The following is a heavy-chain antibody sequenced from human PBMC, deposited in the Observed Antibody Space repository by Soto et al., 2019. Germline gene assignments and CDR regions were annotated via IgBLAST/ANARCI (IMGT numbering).Heavy chain of an antibody. Sequence: PGGSLRLSCAASGFTVSSNYMSWVRQAPGKGLERVSVIYSGGSTYYADSVKGRFTISRDNSKNTLYLQMNSLRAEDTAVYYCARGFLDYYYYYGMDVWGQGTTVTVSS. D-gene: IGHD3-10*01. CDR1: GFTVSSNY. V-gene: IGHV3-53*01. CDR2: IYSGGST. CDR3: ARGFLDYYYYYGMDV. J-gene: IGHJ6*02.